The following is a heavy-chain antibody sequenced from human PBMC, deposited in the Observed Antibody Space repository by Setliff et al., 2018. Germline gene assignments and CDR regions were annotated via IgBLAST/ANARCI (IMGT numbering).Heavy chain of an antibody. D-gene: IGHD1-26*01. CDR1: GFTFSSYA. V-gene: IGHV3-23*01. CDR2: ITGSGGST. J-gene: IGHJ4*02. Sequence: LRLSCAASGFTFSSYAMAWVRQTPGKGLEWVSVITGSGGSTWYTDSVKGRFTISRDNSENTLYLQMNSLSAEDTAVYYCARSGNYRVDYWGQGTLVTVSS. CDR3: ARSGNYRVDY.